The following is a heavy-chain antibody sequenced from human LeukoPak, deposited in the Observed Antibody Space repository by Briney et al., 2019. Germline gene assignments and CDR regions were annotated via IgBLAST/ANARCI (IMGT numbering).Heavy chain of an antibody. CDR2: IKQDGSEK. J-gene: IGHJ4*02. D-gene: IGHD3-22*01. CDR1: GFTFSSYW. Sequence: PGGSLRLSCAASGFTFSSYWMNWVRQAPGKGLEWVANIKQDGSEKYYVDSVKGRFTISRDNAKNSLYLQMNSLRAEDTAVYYCARDPTYYYDSSGYSPNDYWGQGTLVTVSS. CDR3: ARDPTYYYDSSGYSPNDY. V-gene: IGHV3-7*03.